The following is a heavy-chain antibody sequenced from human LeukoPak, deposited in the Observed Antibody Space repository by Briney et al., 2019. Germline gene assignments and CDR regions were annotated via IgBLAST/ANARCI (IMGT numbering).Heavy chain of an antibody. D-gene: IGHD3-10*01. J-gene: IGHJ3*02. CDR2: IYPTDSDT. Sequence: GESLQISCKGSGYTFTTYCIAWVRQVPGQGREWMGIIYPTDSDTRYSPSFQGQVTISVDKSITTAYLQWSSLQASDTAMYYCARQSRGVIETFDIWGQGTMVTVSS. CDR1: GYTFTTYC. CDR3: ARQSRGVIETFDI. V-gene: IGHV5-51*01.